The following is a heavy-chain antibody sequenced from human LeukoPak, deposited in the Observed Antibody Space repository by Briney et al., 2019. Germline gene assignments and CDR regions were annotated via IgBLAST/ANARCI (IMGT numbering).Heavy chain of an antibody. CDR2: ISAYNGNT. V-gene: IGHV1-18*01. J-gene: IGHJ4*02. D-gene: IGHD2-8*01. CDR3: AKAVYCTNGICYSAYFDY. CDR1: GYTFTNYG. Sequence: WASVTVSCKASGYTFTNYGISWMRQAPGQGLEWMGWISAYNGNTNYAQKLQGRVTMTIDTSTSTAYMELRSLRSDDTAVYYCAKAVYCTNGICYSAYFDYWGQGTLVTVSS.